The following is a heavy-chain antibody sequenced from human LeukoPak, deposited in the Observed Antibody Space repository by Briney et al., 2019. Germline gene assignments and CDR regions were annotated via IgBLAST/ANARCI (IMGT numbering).Heavy chain of an antibody. CDR3: ARDAAIYDSSAYYYLW. CDR2: IIPIFGKA. CDR1: GGTFSRYT. V-gene: IGHV1-69*13. J-gene: IGHJ4*02. Sequence: GASVKVSCKASGGTFSRYTISWVRQAPGQGLEWMGGIIPIFGKANYAQKFQGRVTITADESSGTAYMELSSLRSEDTAVYYCARDAAIYDSSAYYYLWWGQGTLVAVSS. D-gene: IGHD3-22*01.